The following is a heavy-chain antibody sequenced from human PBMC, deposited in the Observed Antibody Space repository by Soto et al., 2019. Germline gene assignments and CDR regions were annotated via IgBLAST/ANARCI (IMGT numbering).Heavy chain of an antibody. V-gene: IGHV4-59*08. J-gene: IGHJ4*02. D-gene: IGHD3-3*01. CDR1: GGSIGSYY. Sequence: QVQLQESGPGLVKPSETLSLTCSVPGGSIGSYYWSWIRQPPGKGMEWIGYIYYSGSTNDNPSLKGRVTISVDTSKNQFSLKLSSVNATDTAVYYCARGGWRQIDYWGQGTLVTVSS. CDR3: ARGGWRQIDY. CDR2: IYYSGST.